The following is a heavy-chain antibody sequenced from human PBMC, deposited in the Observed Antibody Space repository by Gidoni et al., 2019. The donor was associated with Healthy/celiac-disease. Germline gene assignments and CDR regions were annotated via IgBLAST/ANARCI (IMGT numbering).Heavy chain of an antibody. Sequence: QVQLVQSGAEVKKPGASVKVSCKASGYTFTSYYMHWVRQAPGQGLEWMGIINPSGGSTSYAQKFQGRVTMTRDTSTSTVYMELSSLRSEDTAVYYCARDVPDYGDYVYFDYWGQGTLVTVSS. J-gene: IGHJ4*02. CDR2: INPSGGST. CDR3: ARDVPDYGDYVYFDY. CDR1: GYTFTSYY. V-gene: IGHV1-46*01. D-gene: IGHD4-17*01.